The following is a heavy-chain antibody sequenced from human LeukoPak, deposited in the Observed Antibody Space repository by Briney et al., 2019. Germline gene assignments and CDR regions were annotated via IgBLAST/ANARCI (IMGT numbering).Heavy chain of an antibody. CDR3: ARSPNMVRGLDYYYGMDV. J-gene: IGHJ6*02. V-gene: IGHV3-33*01. CDR1: GFTFSSYG. D-gene: IGHD3-10*01. Sequence: PGRSLRLSCAASGFTFSSYGMHWVRQAPGKGLEWVAVIWYDGSNKYYADSVKGRFTISRDNSKNTLYLQMNSLRAEDTAVYHCARSPNMVRGLDYYYGMDVWGQGTTVTVSS. CDR2: IWYDGSNK.